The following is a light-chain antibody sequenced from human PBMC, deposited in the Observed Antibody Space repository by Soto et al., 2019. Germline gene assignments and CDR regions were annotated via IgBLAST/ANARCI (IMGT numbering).Light chain of an antibody. J-gene: IGKJ2*01. CDR2: DAS. Sequence: EIVLTQSPATLSLSPGERATLSCRASQSVSNFLAWYQQKPGQAPRVIIYDASTRATGIPARFSGSRSGTDVTLTIRSLEPEDFAVYYCQQRSYWPGTFGQGTKLEIK. CDR3: QQRSYWPGT. V-gene: IGKV3-11*01. CDR1: QSVSNF.